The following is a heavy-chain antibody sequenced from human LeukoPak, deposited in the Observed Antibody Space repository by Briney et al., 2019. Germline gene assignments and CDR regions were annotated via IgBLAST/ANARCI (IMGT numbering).Heavy chain of an antibody. CDR3: ARYYDFWSGYPDY. V-gene: IGHV4-59*01. CDR1: GGSISSYY. J-gene: IGHJ4*02. Sequence: PSETLSLTCTVSGGSISSYYWSWIRQPPGKGLEWIGYIYYSGSTNYNPSLKSRVIISVDTSKNQFSLKLSSVTGADTAVYYCARYYDFWSGYPDYWGQGTLVTVSS. CDR2: IYYSGST. D-gene: IGHD3-3*01.